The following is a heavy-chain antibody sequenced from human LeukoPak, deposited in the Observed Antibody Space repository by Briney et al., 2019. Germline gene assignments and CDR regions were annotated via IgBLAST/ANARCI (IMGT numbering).Heavy chain of an antibody. CDR3: ATVGGPDEY. J-gene: IGHJ4*02. Sequence: ASVKVSCKASGYTFTSYGISWVRQAPGQGLEWMGWITAYNGNRKYAQKFQDRVTMTTDTSTSTAYKIVTTLRSDDTAVYYCATVGGPDEYWGQGTLVTVSS. CDR1: GYTFTSYG. D-gene: IGHD3-16*01. V-gene: IGHV1-18*01. CDR2: ITAYNGNR.